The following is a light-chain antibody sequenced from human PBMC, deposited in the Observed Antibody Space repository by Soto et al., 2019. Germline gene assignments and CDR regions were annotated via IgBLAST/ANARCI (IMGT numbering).Light chain of an antibody. CDR1: QSVSSTY. CDR2: GAS. Sequence: EIVLTQSPGTLSLSPGERATLSWRASQSVSSTYLAWYQQKPGQAPRLLIYGASSRATGIPDRFSGSGSGTDFTLTISRLEPEDFAVYFCQQYGGSPYTFGQGTKLEIK. V-gene: IGKV3-20*01. CDR3: QQYGGSPYT. J-gene: IGKJ2*01.